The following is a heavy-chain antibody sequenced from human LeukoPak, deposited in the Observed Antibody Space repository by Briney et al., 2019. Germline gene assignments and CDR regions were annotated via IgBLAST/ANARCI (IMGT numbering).Heavy chain of an antibody. V-gene: IGHV3-11*05. Sequence: PGGSLRLSCAASGFTFSDYYMSWIRQAPGKGLEWVSYTSSSSSHTNYADSVKGRFTISRDKAKNSLFLQMNSLRAEDTAVYYCARAASRGYSYGFDYWGQGTLVTVSS. D-gene: IGHD5-18*01. CDR1: GFTFSDYY. J-gene: IGHJ4*02. CDR2: TSSSSSHT. CDR3: ARAASRGYSYGFDY.